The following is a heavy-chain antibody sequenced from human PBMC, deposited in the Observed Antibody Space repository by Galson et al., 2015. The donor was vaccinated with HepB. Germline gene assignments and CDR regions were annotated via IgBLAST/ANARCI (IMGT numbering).Heavy chain of an antibody. Sequence: SLRLSCAASGFTFSSYWLSWVRQAPGKGLECVANVKEDGSEKYFVDSVKGRFTISRDNARNSLYLQMNSLRAEDTAVDYCARVRGDLYDPRTYYFDYWGQGPLVTVSS. CDR3: ARVRGDLYDPRTYYFDY. CDR1: GFTFSSYW. D-gene: IGHD3-10*01. CDR2: VKEDGSEK. J-gene: IGHJ4*02. V-gene: IGHV3-7*03.